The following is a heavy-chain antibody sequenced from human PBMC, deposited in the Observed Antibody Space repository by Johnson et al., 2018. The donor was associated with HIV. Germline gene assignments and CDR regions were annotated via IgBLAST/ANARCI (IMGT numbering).Heavy chain of an antibody. Sequence: QMQLVESGGGLVQPGGSLRLSCAASRFTFSDYYMSWIRQTPGKGLEWVADISSSGGTIYYAESVKGRCSISRANAKNSLYLQMNSRRAEDTAVYYCARDRGYWDAFDIWGQGKMVTVSS. CDR3: ARDRGYWDAFDI. V-gene: IGHV3-11*04. J-gene: IGHJ3*02. D-gene: IGHD3-22*01. CDR1: RFTFSDYY. CDR2: ISSSGGTI.